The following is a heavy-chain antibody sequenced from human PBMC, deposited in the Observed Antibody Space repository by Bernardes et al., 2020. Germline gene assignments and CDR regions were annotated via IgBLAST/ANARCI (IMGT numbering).Heavy chain of an antibody. D-gene: IGHD3-22*01. V-gene: IGHV3-23*01. CDR3: AKGDYYDSSGEYYFPQIFDY. CDR1: GFTFSNYV. CDR2: ITGSGAGT. J-gene: IGHJ4*02. Sequence: GGSLRLSCAASGFTFSNYVMSWVRQAPGKGLEWVSVITGSGAGTYYADPVKGRFTISRDSSKNTLYLQMNSLRAEDTAVYYCAKGDYYDSSGEYYFPQIFDYWGPGTLVTVSS.